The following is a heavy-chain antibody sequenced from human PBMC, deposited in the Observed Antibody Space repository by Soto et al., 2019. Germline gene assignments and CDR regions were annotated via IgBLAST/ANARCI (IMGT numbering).Heavy chain of an antibody. V-gene: IGHV1-69*01. D-gene: IGHD6-19*01. Sequence: QVQLVQSGAEVKKPGSSVKVSCKASGGTFSSYAISWVRQAPGQGLEWMGGIIPIFGTANYAQKFQGRVMITADEFTSTAYKELSSLRSEETAVYYCARGVDSSGWYGGDFDYWGQGSLVTVST. CDR1: GGTFSSYA. J-gene: IGHJ4*02. CDR2: IIPIFGTA. CDR3: ARGVDSSGWYGGDFDY.